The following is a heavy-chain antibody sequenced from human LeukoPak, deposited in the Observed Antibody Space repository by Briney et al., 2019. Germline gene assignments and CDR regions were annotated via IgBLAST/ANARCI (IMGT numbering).Heavy chain of an antibody. J-gene: IGHJ5*02. CDR1: GGSISSGSYY. D-gene: IGHD6-13*01. CDR2: IYTSGST. Sequence: SETLSLTCTVSGGSISSGSYYGSWIRQPAGKGLEWIGRIYTSGSTNYNPSLKSRVTISVDTSKNQFSLKLSSVTAADTAVYYCARVVAAPDNWFDPWGQGTLVTVSS. V-gene: IGHV4-61*02. CDR3: ARVVAAPDNWFDP.